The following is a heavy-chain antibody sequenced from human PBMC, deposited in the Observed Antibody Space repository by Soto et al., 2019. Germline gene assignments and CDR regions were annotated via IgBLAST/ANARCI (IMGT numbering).Heavy chain of an antibody. D-gene: IGHD2-21*02. CDR2: IYQNGIT. CDR3: ARAVALPGLFYFDF. J-gene: IGHJ4*02. V-gene: IGHV4-4*01. CDR1: GGSISSTHS. Sequence: ETLSLTCAVSGGSISSTHSWSWVRQSPGKGLECIGEIYQNGITYYNPSLKSRVTISIDKPKNQFSLNLISVTAADTAVYFCARAVALPGLFYFDFWGQGMLVTVS.